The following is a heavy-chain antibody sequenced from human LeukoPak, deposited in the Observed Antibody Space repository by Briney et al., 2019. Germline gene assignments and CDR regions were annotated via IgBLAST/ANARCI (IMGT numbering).Heavy chain of an antibody. J-gene: IGHJ5*02. V-gene: IGHV3-48*01. CDR3: ARARSGSGWYWFDP. CDR2: ISSSSSTI. CDR1: GFTFSSYG. Sequence: PGGSLRLSCAASGFTFSSYGMHWVRQAPGKGLEWVSYISSSSSTIYYADSVKGRFTISRDNAKNSLYLQMNSLRAEDTAVYYCARARSGSGWYWFDPWGQGTLVIVSS. D-gene: IGHD6-19*01.